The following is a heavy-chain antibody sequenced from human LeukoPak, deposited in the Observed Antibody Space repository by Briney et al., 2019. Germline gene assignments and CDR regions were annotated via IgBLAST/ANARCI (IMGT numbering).Heavy chain of an antibody. V-gene: IGHV4-59*08. Sequence: PSESLSLTCTVSGGSISSYYWSWIRQPPGKGLEWSGYIYYRGSTKYNPPLKSRVTMSLDTSKNQFSLKVTSVTAADTAIYYCARQGQGFGTFWSSYDYWGPGTLVTVSS. CDR2: IYYRGST. CDR1: GGSISSYY. D-gene: IGHD3-3*01. J-gene: IGHJ4*02. CDR3: ARQGQGFGTFWSSYDY.